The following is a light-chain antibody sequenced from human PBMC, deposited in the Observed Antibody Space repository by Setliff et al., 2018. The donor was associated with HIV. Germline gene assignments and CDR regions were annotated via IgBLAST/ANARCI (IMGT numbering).Light chain of an antibody. Sequence: QSALTQPASVSGSPGQSITISCTGTSSDIGGYKSVSWYQQHPGKAPKLMIYDVSNRPSGVSNRFSGSKSGNTASLTISGRQAEDEADYYCCSLTSTSSYVFGTGTKV. CDR3: CSLTSTSSYV. CDR1: SSDIGGYKS. J-gene: IGLJ1*01. CDR2: DVS. V-gene: IGLV2-14*03.